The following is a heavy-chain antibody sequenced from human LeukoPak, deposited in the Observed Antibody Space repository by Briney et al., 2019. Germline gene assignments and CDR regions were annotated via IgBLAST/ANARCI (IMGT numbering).Heavy chain of an antibody. V-gene: IGHV1-69*13. CDR1: GGTFISYA. CDR2: IIPIFGTA. J-gene: IGHJ6*02. CDR3: ARVSLGNEPGSPQNYYYYGMDV. Sequence: SVKVSCKASGGTFISYAISWVRQAPGQGLEWMGGIIPIFGTANYAQKFQGRVTITADESTSTAYMELSSLRSEDTAVYYCARVSLGNEPGSPQNYYYYGMDVWGQGTTVTVSS.